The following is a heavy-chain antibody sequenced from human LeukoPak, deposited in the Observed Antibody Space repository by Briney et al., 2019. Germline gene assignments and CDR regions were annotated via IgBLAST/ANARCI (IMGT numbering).Heavy chain of an antibody. D-gene: IGHD2-8*01. V-gene: IGHV4-39*01. CDR1: GGSISSSSYY. J-gene: IGHJ5*02. CDR3: AGEIVLMVYEGLPPHNWFDP. Sequence: SETLSLTCTVSGGSISSSSYYWGWIRQPPGKGLEWIGSNYYSGSTYYNPSLKSRVTISVDTSKNQFSLKLSSVTAADTAVYYCAGEIVLMVYEGLPPHNWFDPWGQGTLVTVSS. CDR2: NYYSGST.